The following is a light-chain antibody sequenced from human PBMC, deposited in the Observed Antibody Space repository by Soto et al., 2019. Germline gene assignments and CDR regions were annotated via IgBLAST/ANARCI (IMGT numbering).Light chain of an antibody. CDR3: CSYASSTSYV. Sequence: QSLLTQPASVSGSPGQSITISCTGTTSDVGGYNFVTWYQQHPGKAPKLMIHDVTTRPSGVSIRFSGSKSGTTAYLTISGLQPEDEADYYCCSYASSTSYVFGTGTKVTVL. V-gene: IGLV2-14*01. J-gene: IGLJ1*01. CDR2: DVT. CDR1: TSDVGGYNF.